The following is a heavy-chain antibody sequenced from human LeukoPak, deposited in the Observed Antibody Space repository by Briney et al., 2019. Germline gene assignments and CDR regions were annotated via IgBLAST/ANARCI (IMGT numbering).Heavy chain of an antibody. D-gene: IGHD3-16*01. J-gene: IGHJ4*02. CDR1: GGTFSSYA. CDR3: AREYDEDIGFDY. V-gene: IGHV1-46*01. CDR2: INPSGGST. Sequence: GSSVKVSCKASGGTFSSYAISWVRQAPGQGLEWMGIINPSGGSTSYAQKSQGRVTMTRDTSTSTVYMELSSLRSEDTAVYYCAREYDEDIGFDYWGRGTLVTVSS.